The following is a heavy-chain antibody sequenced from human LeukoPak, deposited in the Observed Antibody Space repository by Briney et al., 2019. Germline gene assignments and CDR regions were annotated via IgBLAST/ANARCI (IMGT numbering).Heavy chain of an antibody. V-gene: IGHV3-30*02. Sequence: GGSLRLSCAASGFTFSSYGMHWVRQAPGKGLEWVAFIRYDGSNKYYADSVKGRFTISRDNSKNTLYLQMNSLRAEDTAVYYCAKEIRGDSSYYYYYMDVWGKGTTVTVSS. J-gene: IGHJ6*03. CDR2: IRYDGSNK. D-gene: IGHD2-15*01. CDR3: AKEIRGDSSYYYYYMDV. CDR1: GFTFSSYG.